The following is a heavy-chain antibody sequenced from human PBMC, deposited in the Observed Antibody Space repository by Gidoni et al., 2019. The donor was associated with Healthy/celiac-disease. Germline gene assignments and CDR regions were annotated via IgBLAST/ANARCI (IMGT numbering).Heavy chain of an antibody. Sequence: QVQLQESGPGLVKPSQTLSLTCTVPGGSIRSGGYYWGWIRQHPGKGLEWIGYIYYSGSTYYNPSLKSRVTISVDTSKNQFSLKLSSVTAADTAVYYCAREDRGVVVIGSDAFDIWGQGTMVTVSS. V-gene: IGHV4-31*03. J-gene: IGHJ3*02. D-gene: IGHD3-22*01. CDR3: AREDRGVVVIGSDAFDI. CDR1: GGSIRSGGYY. CDR2: IYYSGST.